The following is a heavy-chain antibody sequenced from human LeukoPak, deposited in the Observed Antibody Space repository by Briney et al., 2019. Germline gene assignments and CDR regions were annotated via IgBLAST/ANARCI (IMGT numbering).Heavy chain of an antibody. CDR3: SSGGNGYDYFL. Sequence: SETLSLTCAVYGGSFSGFYWSWIRQPPGEGLELIGEINHSGSTNYNPSLKSRVTISVDTSKNQFSLKLSSVTAADTAVYYCSSGGNGYDYFLWGQGTLVTVSS. D-gene: IGHD5-12*01. CDR2: INHSGST. J-gene: IGHJ4*02. CDR1: GGSFSGFY. V-gene: IGHV4-34*01.